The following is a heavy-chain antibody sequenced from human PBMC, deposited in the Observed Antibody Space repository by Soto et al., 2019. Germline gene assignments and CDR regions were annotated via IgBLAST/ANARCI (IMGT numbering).Heavy chain of an antibody. CDR3: GRVGKNSDYYYYYMDV. Sequence: SETLSLTCTVSGGSISSYSWTWVRQPPGEGLEWIGYIDYSGRTNYSPSLQSRVTISVDTSKNQFSLRLSPVTAADTAMYYCGRVGKNSDYYYYYMDVWGKGTTVTVSS. CDR1: GGSISSYS. CDR2: IDYSGRT. V-gene: IGHV4-59*01. D-gene: IGHD7-27*01. J-gene: IGHJ6*03.